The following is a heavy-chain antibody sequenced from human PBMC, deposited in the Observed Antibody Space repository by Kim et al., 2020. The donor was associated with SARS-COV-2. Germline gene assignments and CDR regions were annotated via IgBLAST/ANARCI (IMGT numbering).Heavy chain of an antibody. CDR1: GGSFSGYY. Sequence: SETLSLTCAVYGGSFSGYYWSWIRQPPGKGLEWIGEINHSGSTNYNPSLKSRVTISVDTSKNQFSLKLSSVTAADTAVYSCASGHRYCSSTSCYFHKYFQHWGQGTLVTVSS. D-gene: IGHD2-2*01. J-gene: IGHJ1*01. CDR3: ASGHRYCSSTSCYFHKYFQH. CDR2: INHSGST. V-gene: IGHV4-34*01.